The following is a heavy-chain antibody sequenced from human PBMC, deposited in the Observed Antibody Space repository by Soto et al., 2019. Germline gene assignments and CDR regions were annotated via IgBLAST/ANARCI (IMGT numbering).Heavy chain of an antibody. CDR2: INPNSGGT. Sequence: ASVKVSCKASGYTFTGYYMHWVRQAPGQGLEWMGWINPNSGGTNYAQKFQGWVTMTRDTSISTAYMELSRLRSDDTAVYYCARSSSSSKWGGDYYGMDVWGQGTTVTVSS. D-gene: IGHD6-6*01. V-gene: IGHV1-2*04. CDR3: ARSSSSSKWGGDYYGMDV. CDR1: GYTFTGYY. J-gene: IGHJ6*02.